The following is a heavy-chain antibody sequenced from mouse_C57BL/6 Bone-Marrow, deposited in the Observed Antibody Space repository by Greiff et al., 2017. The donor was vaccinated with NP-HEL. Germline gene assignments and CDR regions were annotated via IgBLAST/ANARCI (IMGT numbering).Heavy chain of an antibody. CDR3: ASADAMDY. J-gene: IGHJ4*01. Sequence: VQLQQPGAELVKPGASVKMSCTASGYTFTSYWITWVKQRPGQGLEWIGDIYPGSGSTNYNEKFKSKATLTVDTTSGTAYMRLSSLTAEDSAVYYCASADAMDYWGQGTSVTVSS. V-gene: IGHV1-55*01. CDR1: GYTFTSYW. CDR2: IYPGSGST.